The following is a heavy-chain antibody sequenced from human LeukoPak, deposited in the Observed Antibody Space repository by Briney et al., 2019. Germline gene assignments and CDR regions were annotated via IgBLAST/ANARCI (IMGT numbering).Heavy chain of an antibody. V-gene: IGHV1-18*01. CDR1: GYSFPSYG. CDR3: ARHFYGSGIYYHFDY. Sequence: ASVTVSCKASGYSFPSYGISWVRQAPGQGPEWMGWISPYNDNTNYAQKLQGRATLTTDTSTSTAYMELRSLRSDDTAVYYCARHFYGSGIYYHFDYWGQGTLVTVSS. J-gene: IGHJ4*02. D-gene: IGHD3-10*01. CDR2: ISPYNDNT.